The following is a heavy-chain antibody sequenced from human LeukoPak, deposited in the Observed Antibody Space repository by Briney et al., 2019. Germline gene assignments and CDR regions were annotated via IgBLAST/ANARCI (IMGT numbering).Heavy chain of an antibody. J-gene: IGHJ4*02. CDR3: AKDTNPFYDFWSGYK. V-gene: IGHV3-23*01. CDR2: IGGRDDRT. Sequence: GGSLRLSCAASGFTFAGHTMTWLRQAPGKGLEWVSIIGGRDDRTYYADSVEGRFTISRDNSKNILYLQMSSLRAEDTAVYYCAKDTNPFYDFWSGYKWGQGTLVTVSS. CDR1: GFTFAGHT. D-gene: IGHD3-3*01.